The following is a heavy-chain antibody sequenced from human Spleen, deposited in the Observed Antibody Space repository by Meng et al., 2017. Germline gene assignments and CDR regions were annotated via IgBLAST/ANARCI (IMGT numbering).Heavy chain of an antibody. J-gene: IGHJ1*01. CDR2: ISGSGGST. V-gene: IGHV3-23*01. CDR1: GFTFSSYA. CDR3: AKLSNSYCSSTSCGYFQH. Sequence: GGSLRLSCAASGFTFSSYAMSWVRQAPGKGLEWVSAISGSGGSTYYADSVKGRFTISRDNSKNTLYLQMNSLRAEDTAVYYCAKLSNSYCSSTSCGYFQHWGQGTLVTVSS. D-gene: IGHD2-2*01.